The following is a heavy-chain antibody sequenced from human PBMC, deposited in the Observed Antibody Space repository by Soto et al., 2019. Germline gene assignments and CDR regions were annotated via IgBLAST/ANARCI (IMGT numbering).Heavy chain of an antibody. Sequence: EVQLVESGGGLVKPGGSLRLSCAASGFTFSSYSMNWVRQAPGKGLEWVSSISSSSSYIYYADSVKGRFTISRDNAKNSLYLQMNSLRAEDTAVYYCARDRGITMVRGSYYMDVWGKGTMVTVSS. CDR3: ARDRGITMVRGSYYMDV. CDR2: ISSSSSYI. D-gene: IGHD3-10*01. V-gene: IGHV3-21*01. J-gene: IGHJ6*03. CDR1: GFTFSSYS.